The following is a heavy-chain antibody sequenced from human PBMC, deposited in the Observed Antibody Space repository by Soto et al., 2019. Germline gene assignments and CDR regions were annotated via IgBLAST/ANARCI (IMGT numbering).Heavy chain of an antibody. CDR1: WFTFADYA. CDR2: IKSKDFGGTP. V-gene: IGHV3-49*03. J-gene: IGHJ4*02. D-gene: IGHD5-18*01. Sequence: SLKLSCSPFWFTFADYAMKWLLQAPGEGLERVGFIKSKDFGGTPEYDTTVKGRLTVSRDDAISITYLQMNSLKTDDTAVYYCTRDHYGRGFSSGAFDSWGQGT. CDR3: TRDHYGRGFSSGAFDS.